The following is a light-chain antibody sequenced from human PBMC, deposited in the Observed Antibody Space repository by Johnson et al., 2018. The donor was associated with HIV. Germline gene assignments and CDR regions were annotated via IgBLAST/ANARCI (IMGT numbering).Light chain of an antibody. J-gene: IGLJ1*01. CDR2: DTI. Sequence: QSVLTQPPSVSAAPGQKVTISCSGSSSNIGSHYVSWYQQVPGTAPRLVIYDTIKRHSGIPDRFSVSKSGTSATLGITGLQTGDEADYYCLAWDTSLRAWGVFGTGTKVTVL. CDR3: LAWDTSLRAWGV. CDR1: SSNIGSHY. V-gene: IGLV1-51*01.